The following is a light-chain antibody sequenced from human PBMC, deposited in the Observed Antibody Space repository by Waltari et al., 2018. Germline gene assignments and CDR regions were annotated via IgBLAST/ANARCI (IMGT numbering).Light chain of an antibody. J-gene: IGKJ2*01. CDR2: DAS. CDR1: QSVSSF. Sequence: DIVLTQSPATLSLSPGQRAPLSCRANQSVSSFLAWYQQKPGQAPRLLIYDASNRATGIPARFSGSGSGTDFTLTISSLEPEDFAVYYCQHRRNWPSYTFGEGTKLEI. V-gene: IGKV3-11*01. CDR3: QHRRNWPSYT.